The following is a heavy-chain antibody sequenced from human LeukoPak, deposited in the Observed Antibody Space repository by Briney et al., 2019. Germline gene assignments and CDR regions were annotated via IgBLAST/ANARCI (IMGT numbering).Heavy chain of an antibody. V-gene: IGHV4-34*01. CDR2: INHSGST. D-gene: IGHD5-18*01. CDR1: GFTFSNAW. CDR3: ARRTRGYSYGHPSRGLGYYYYMDV. J-gene: IGHJ6*03. Sequence: GSLRLSCAASGFTFSNAWMSWVRQAPGKGLGWIGEINHSGSTNYNPSLKSRVTISVDTSKNQFSLKLSSVTAADTAVYYCARRTRGYSYGHPSRGLGYYYYMDVWGKGTTVTISS.